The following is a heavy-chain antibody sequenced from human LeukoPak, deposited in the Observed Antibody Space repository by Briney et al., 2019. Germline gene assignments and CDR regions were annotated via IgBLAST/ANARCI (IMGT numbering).Heavy chain of an antibody. CDR2: INTNTGNP. Sequence: ASVKVSCKASGYTFTSYAMNWVRQAPGQGLEWMGWINTNTGNPTYAQGFTGRFVFSLDTSVSTAYLQISSLKAEDTGVYYCARVGGFVGSGSFPPDYWGQGTLVTVSS. CDR3: ARVGGFVGSGSFPPDY. CDR1: GYTFTSYA. J-gene: IGHJ4*02. D-gene: IGHD3-10*01. V-gene: IGHV7-4-1*02.